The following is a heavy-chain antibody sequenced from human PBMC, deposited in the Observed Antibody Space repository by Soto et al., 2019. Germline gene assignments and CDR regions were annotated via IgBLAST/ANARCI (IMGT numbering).Heavy chain of an antibody. D-gene: IGHD3-10*01. V-gene: IGHV3-7*04. J-gene: IGHJ2*01. CDR2: IKQDGSEK. CDR3: ARSPLEMVRGRWYFDL. CDR1: GFTFSSYW. Sequence: EVQLVESGGGLVQPGGSLRLSCAASGFTFSSYWMSWVRQAPGKGLEWVANIKQDGSEKYYVDSVKGRFTISRDNAKNSLYLQMITLRAEDTAVYYCARSPLEMVRGRWYFDLWGRGTLVTVSS.